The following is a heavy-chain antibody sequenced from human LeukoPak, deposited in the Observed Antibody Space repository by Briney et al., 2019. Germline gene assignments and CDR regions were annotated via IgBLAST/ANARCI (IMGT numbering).Heavy chain of an antibody. V-gene: IGHV4-59*01. CDR3: ARAYSSSSATLGY. J-gene: IGHJ4*02. CDR2: IYYTGKT. Sequence: SETLSLTCTVSGGSISSYYWSWIRQPPGRGLEWLAYIYYTGKTNYNPSLKSRVSISVDASKNQFSLRLNSVTAADTAIYYCARAYSSSSATLGYWGQGTLVTVSS. CDR1: GGSISSYY. D-gene: IGHD6-6*01.